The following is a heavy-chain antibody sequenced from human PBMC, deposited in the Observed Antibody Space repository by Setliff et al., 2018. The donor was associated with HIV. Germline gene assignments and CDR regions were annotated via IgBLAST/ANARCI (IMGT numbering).Heavy chain of an antibody. CDR2: IYTSGST. CDR1: GDSISSYF. V-gene: IGHV4-4*09. J-gene: IGHJ4*02. Sequence: SETLSLTCTVSGDSISSYFXXWIRQSPGKGLEWIGYIYTSGSTNYNPSLKSRVTMSVDTSKNQSSLKLTPLPHAATAVYCMATERGSSSSWPIDYWGQGTLVTVSS. D-gene: IGHD6-13*01. CDR3: ATERGSSSSWPIDY.